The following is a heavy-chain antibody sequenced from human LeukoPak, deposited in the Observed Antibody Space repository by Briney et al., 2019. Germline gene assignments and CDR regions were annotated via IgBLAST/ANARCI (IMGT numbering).Heavy chain of an antibody. V-gene: IGHV3-48*03. J-gene: IGHJ6*04. D-gene: IGHD3-10*02. Sequence: GGSLRLSCAASGFTFSSYEMNWVRQAPGKGLEWVSYISSSGSTIYYADSVKGRFTISRDNAKNSLYLQMNSLRAEDTGVYYCAELGITMIGGVWGKGTTVTISS. CDR3: AELGITMIGGV. CDR2: ISSSGSTI. CDR1: GFTFSSYE.